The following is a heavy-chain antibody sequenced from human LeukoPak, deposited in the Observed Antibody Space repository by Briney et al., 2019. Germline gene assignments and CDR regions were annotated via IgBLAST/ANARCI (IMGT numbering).Heavy chain of an antibody. CDR3: ARDGAAPCNDGLCYSFDS. CDR1: GYTFTNYP. CDR2: INTSIGNT. V-gene: IGHV1-3*03. Sequence: ASVKVSCKASGYTFTNYPIQWVRQAPGQSLEWMGWINTSIGNTKYSQDFQARVTITRDTSATTAYMELSSLRSEDTAVYYCARDGAAPCNDGLCYSFDSWGQGTLVTVSS. D-gene: IGHD2-8*01. J-gene: IGHJ4*02.